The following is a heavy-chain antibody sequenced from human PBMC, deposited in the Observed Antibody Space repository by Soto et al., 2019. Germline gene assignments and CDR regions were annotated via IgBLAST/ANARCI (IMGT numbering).Heavy chain of an antibody. V-gene: IGHV3-23*01. J-gene: IGHJ4*02. CDR1: GFTFSNYA. D-gene: IGHD6-13*01. CDR3: EKDQGSSWYEIDY. CDR2: ISGSGGST. Sequence: EVQLLESGGGLVQPGGSLRLSCAASGFTFSNYAVTWVRQAPGKGLEWVSTISGSGGSTYYADSVKGRFTISRDNSKNTLYLQMNSLRAEDTAVYYCEKDQGSSWYEIDYLGQGTLVTVSS.